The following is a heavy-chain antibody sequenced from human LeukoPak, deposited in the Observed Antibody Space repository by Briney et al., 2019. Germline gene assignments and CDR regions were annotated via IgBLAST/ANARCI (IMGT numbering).Heavy chain of an antibody. CDR2: IIPILGIA. J-gene: IGHJ4*02. V-gene: IGHV1-69*02. CDR1: GGTFSSYT. D-gene: IGHD6-6*01. CDR3: ASFYSSSSYFDY. Sequence: SVKVSCKASGGTFSSYTISWVRQAPGQGLEWMGRIIPILGIANYAQKFQGRVTITADKSTSTAYMELSSLRSEDTAVYYCASFYSSSSYFDYWGQGTLVTVSS.